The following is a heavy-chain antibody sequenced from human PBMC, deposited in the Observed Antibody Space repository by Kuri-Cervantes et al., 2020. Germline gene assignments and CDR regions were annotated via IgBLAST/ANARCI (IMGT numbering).Heavy chain of an antibody. CDR1: GGSISSYY. V-gene: IGHV4-59*12. Sequence: SETLSLTCTVSGGSISSYYWSWIRQPPGKGLEWIGYIYYSGGTNYNPSLKSRVTISVDTSKNQFSLKLSSVTAADTAVYYCARVVSGRYYDSSGYYFAYWGQGTLVTVSS. CDR2: IYYSGGT. D-gene: IGHD3-22*01. CDR3: ARVVSGRYYDSSGYYFAY. J-gene: IGHJ4*02.